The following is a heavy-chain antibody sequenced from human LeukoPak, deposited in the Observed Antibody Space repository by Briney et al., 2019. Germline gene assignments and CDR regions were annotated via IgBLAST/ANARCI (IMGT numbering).Heavy chain of an antibody. CDR3: AKDRRGYSYGPFDY. J-gene: IGHJ4*02. CDR1: GFTFSSYS. CDR2: ISSSSSTI. V-gene: IGHV3-48*01. Sequence: GGSLRLSCAASGFTFSSYSMNWVRQAPGKGLEWVSYISSSSSTIYYADSVKGRFTISRDNAKNSLYLQMNSLRAEDTAVYYCAKDRRGYSYGPFDYWGQGTLVTVSS. D-gene: IGHD5-18*01.